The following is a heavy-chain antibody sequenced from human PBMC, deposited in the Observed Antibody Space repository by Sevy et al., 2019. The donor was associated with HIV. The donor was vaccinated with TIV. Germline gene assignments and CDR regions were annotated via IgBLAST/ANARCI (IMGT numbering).Heavy chain of an antibody. CDR2: INPDSAGT. J-gene: IGHJ4*01. CDR1: GYTFTGYY. D-gene: IGHD2-21*02. Sequence: ASVKVSCKASGYTFTGYYIHWVRQAPGQELQWMGWINPDSAGTKFAQKFQGRITMTRDTSISTVNMALSRLTSDDTAVYFCARSLGSGDGYFDYWGQGTLVTVSS. V-gene: IGHV1-2*02. CDR3: ARSLGSGDGYFDY.